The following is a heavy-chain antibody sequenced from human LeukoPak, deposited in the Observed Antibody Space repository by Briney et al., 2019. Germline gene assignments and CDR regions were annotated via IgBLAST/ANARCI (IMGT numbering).Heavy chain of an antibody. Sequence: GGSLRLSCAGSGFTFNTYSMNWVRQAPGKGLEWVSYISSSRITRYYADSVKGRFTISRDNAKNSLYLQMNSLRAEDTAVYYCARFSWDYWYFDLWGRGTLVTVSS. CDR2: ISSSRITR. V-gene: IGHV3-48*01. J-gene: IGHJ2*01. CDR3: ARFSWDYWYFDL. CDR1: GFTFNTYS. D-gene: IGHD2-15*01.